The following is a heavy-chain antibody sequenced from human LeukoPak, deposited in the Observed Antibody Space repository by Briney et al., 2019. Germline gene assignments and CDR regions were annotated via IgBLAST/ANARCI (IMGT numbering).Heavy chain of an antibody. CDR3: ARLRTYYYDSSGYYPGYYFDY. CDR1: GGSFSGYS. CDR2: INHSGST. Sequence: PSETLSLTCAVYGGSFSGYSWSWIRQPPGKGLEWIGEINHSGSTNYNPSLKSRVTISVDTSKNQFSLKLSSVTAADTAVYYCARLRTYYYDSSGYYPGYYFDYWGQGTLVTVSS. V-gene: IGHV4-34*01. D-gene: IGHD3-22*01. J-gene: IGHJ4*02.